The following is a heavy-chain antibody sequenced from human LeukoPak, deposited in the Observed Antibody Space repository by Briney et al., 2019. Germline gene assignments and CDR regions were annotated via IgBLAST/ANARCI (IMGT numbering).Heavy chain of an antibody. CDR3: AREKSPERKTWLHLGAFDV. D-gene: IGHD5-24*01. Sequence: SVKVSCKASGGTFSSYAISWVRQAPGQGLEWMGRIIPILGIANYAQKFQGRVTITADKSTSTAYMELSSLRSEDTAVYYCAREKSPERKTWLHLGAFDVWGQGTVVTVSS. CDR1: GGTFSSYA. CDR2: IIPILGIA. V-gene: IGHV1-69*04. J-gene: IGHJ3*01.